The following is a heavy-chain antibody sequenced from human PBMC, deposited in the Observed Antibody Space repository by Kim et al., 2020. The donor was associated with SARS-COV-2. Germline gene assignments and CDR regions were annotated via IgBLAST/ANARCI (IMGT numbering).Heavy chain of an antibody. CDR1: GFTFSSYS. J-gene: IGHJ4*02. Sequence: GGSLRLSCAASGFTFSSYSMNWVRQAPGKGLEWVSSISSSSSYIYYADSVKGRFTISRDNAKNSLYLQMNSLRAEDTAVYYCVRRDGYNGGFDYWGQGTLVTVSS. D-gene: IGHD5-12*01. CDR2: ISSSSSYI. V-gene: IGHV3-21*01. CDR3: VRRDGYNGGFDY.